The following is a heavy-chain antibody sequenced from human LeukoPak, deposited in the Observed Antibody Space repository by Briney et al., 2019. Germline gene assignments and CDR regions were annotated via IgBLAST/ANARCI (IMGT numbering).Heavy chain of an antibody. CDR3: ARRLRRMSDNWFDP. V-gene: IGHV4-34*01. CDR1: FTSYY. J-gene: IGHJ5*02. Sequence: FTSYYMHWVRQAPGQGLEWIGEINHSGSTNCNPSLKSRVIISVDTSKNQFSLKLPFVTAADTAVYYCARRLRRMSDNWFDPWGQGALVTVSS. D-gene: IGHD2-21*01. CDR2: INHSGST.